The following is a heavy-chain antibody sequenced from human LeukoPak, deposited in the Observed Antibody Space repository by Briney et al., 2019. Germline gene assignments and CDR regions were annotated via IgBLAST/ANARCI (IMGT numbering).Heavy chain of an antibody. CDR2: IYYSGST. J-gene: IGHJ4*02. D-gene: IGHD4-17*01. CDR1: GGSISSYY. V-gene: IGHV4-59*01. Sequence: SETLSLTCTVSGGSISSYYWSWIRQPPGKGLDWIGYIYYSGSTNYNPSLKSRVTISVDTSKNQFSLKLSSVTAADTAVYYCARGWADYGDYFDYWGQGTLVTVSS. CDR3: ARGWADYGDYFDY.